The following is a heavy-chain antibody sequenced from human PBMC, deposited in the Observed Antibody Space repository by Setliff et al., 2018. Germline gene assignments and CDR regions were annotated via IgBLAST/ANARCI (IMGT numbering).Heavy chain of an antibody. CDR3: ARDRQYCSSPTCYSSYFYYYGMDV. V-gene: IGHV4-59*12. Sequence: SETLSLTCTVSGGSISSYYWNWIRQPPGKGLEWIGSIYHSGSTYYNPSLKSRVTISVDTSKNQFSLKLSSVTAADTAVYYCARDRQYCSSPTCYSSYFYYYGMDVWGQGTTVTVSS. CDR2: IYHSGST. D-gene: IGHD2-2*02. CDR1: GGSISSYY. J-gene: IGHJ6*02.